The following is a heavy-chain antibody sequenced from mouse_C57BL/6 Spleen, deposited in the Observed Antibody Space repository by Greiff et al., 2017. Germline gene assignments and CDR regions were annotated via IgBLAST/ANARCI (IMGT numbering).Heavy chain of an antibody. D-gene: IGHD3-1*01. Sequence: VQLQQSGTVLARPGASVKMSCKTSGYTFTSYWMHWVKQRPGQGLEWLGAIYPGNSDTSYNQKLQGQAKHAAVTSASAACIELSSLTNEDSAVCYSTRGTEKTWIAYWGQGTLVTVSA. J-gene: IGHJ3*01. CDR1: GYTFTSYW. V-gene: IGHV1-5*01. CDR3: TRGTEKTWIAY. CDR2: IYPGNSDT.